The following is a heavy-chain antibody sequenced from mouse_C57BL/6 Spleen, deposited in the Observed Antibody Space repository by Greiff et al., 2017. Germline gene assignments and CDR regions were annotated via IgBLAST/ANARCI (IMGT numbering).Heavy chain of an antibody. D-gene: IGHD1-1*01. CDR1: GYSITSGYY. CDR2: ISYDGSN. V-gene: IGHV3-6*01. CDR3: ARGNYYGSSSDY. Sequence: ESGPGLVKPSQSLSLTCSVTGYSITSGYYWNWIRQFPGNKLEWMGYISYDGSNNYNPSLKNRISITRDTSMNQFFLKLNSVTTEDTATYYCARGNYYGSSSDYWGQGTTLTVSS. J-gene: IGHJ2*01.